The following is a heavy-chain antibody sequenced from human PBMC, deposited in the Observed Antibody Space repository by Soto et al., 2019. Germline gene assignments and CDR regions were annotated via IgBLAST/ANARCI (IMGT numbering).Heavy chain of an antibody. J-gene: IGHJ3*01. V-gene: IGHV3-23*01. CDR3: AKDRGIIVKAGDAFDV. D-gene: IGHD3-16*02. Sequence: GGSLRLSCASSGFTLSMSAVNWVRQAPGKGLEWVSYISDSGDRTYYADSVKGRFTISRDRSKNTVSLQMDSLRAEDAAVYYCAKDRGIIVKAGDAFDVWGQGTKVTVSS. CDR2: ISDSGDRT. CDR1: GFTLSMSA.